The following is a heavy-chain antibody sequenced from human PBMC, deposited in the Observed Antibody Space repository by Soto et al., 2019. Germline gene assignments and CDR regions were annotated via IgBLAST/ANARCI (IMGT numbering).Heavy chain of an antibody. CDR3: ARAVAARYYYYYGMDV. Sequence: QVQLVESGGGVVQPGRSLRLSCAASGFTFSSYAMHWVRQAPGKGLEWVAVISYDGSNKYYSDSVKGRFTNSRDNSKNTLYLQMNSLRAEDTAVYYCARAVAARYYYYYGMDVWGQGTTVTVYS. CDR2: ISYDGSNK. V-gene: IGHV3-30-3*01. J-gene: IGHJ6*02. CDR1: GFTFSSYA. D-gene: IGHD2-15*01.